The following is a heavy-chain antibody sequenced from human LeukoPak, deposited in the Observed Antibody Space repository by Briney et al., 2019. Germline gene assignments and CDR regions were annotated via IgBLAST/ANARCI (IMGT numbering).Heavy chain of an antibody. CDR3: ARDRREIKLWPREYYYYYMDV. CDR1: GFTFSSYW. D-gene: IGHD5-18*01. CDR2: IKQDGSEK. V-gene: IGHV3-7*01. J-gene: IGHJ6*03. Sequence: GGSMRLSCAASGFTFSSYWMSWVRQAPGKGLEWVANIKQDGSEKYYVDSVKGRFTISRDNAKNSLNLQMNSLRAEDTAVYYCARDRREIKLWPREYYYYYMDVWGKGTTVTISS.